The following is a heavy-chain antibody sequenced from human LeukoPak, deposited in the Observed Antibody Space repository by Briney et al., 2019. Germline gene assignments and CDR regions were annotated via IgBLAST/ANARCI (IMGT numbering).Heavy chain of an antibody. CDR1: GFTFSSYG. J-gene: IGHJ4*02. D-gene: IGHD3-22*01. CDR3: AKGSYMIAY. V-gene: IGHV3-30*18. CDR2: ISYDGSNK. Sequence: GGSLRLSCAASGFTFSSYGMHWVRQAPGKGLEWVAVISYDGSNKYYADSVKGRFTISRDNSKNTLYLQMNSLRAEDTAVYYCAKGSYMIAYWGQGTLVTVSS.